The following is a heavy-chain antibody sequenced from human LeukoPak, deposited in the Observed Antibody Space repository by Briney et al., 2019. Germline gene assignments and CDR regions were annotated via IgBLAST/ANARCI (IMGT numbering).Heavy chain of an antibody. J-gene: IGHJ6*03. CDR3: ARHDYSSYYYYVDV. Sequence: GGSLRLSCAASGFTFSDYYMSWIRQAPGKGLEWVSYISSSSSYIYYADSVKGRFTISRDNAKNSLYLQMNSLRAEDTAVYYCARHDYSSYYYYVDVWGKGTTVTVSS. V-gene: IGHV3-11*06. D-gene: IGHD4-11*01. CDR1: GFTFSDYY. CDR2: ISSSSSYI.